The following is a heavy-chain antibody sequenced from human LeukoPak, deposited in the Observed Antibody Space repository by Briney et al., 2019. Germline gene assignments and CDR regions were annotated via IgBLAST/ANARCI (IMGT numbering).Heavy chain of an antibody. D-gene: IGHD1-26*01. CDR1: GGSFSGYY. CDR2: INHSGST. V-gene: IGHV4-34*01. Sequence: SETLSLTCAVYGGSFSGYYWSWIRQPPGKGLEWIGEINHSGSTNYNPSLKSRVTISLDKSKNQFSLTLSYVTAADTAMYYCARGRKVGGSNDAFDMWGQGTMVTVSS. J-gene: IGHJ3*02. CDR3: ARGRKVGGSNDAFDM.